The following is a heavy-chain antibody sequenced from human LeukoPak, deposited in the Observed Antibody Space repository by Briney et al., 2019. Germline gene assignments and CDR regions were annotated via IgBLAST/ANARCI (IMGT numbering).Heavy chain of an antibody. CDR3: AREDSSSADY. CDR1: GGSISSSSYY. D-gene: IGHD6-6*01. J-gene: IGHJ4*02. Sequence: SETLSLTCTVSGGSISSSSYYWGWLRQPPGKGLKWIGSIYYSGSTYHNPSLKSRVTISVDTSKNQFSLKLSSVTAADTAVYYCAREDSSSADYWGQGTLVTVSS. V-gene: IGHV4-39*07. CDR2: IYYSGST.